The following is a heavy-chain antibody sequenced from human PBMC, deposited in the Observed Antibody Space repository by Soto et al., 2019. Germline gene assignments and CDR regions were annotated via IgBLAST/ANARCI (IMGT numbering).Heavy chain of an antibody. CDR2: IWYDGSNK. CDR1: GFTFSSYG. J-gene: IGHJ4*02. D-gene: IGHD3-22*01. V-gene: IGHV3-33*01. CDR3: ARAGRTDYYDSSPPFDY. Sequence: GGSLRLSCAASGFTFSSYGMHWVRQAPGKGLEWVAVIWYDGSNKYYADSVKGRFTISRDNSKNTLYLQMNSLRAEDTAVYYCARAGRTDYYDSSPPFDYWGQGTLVTV.